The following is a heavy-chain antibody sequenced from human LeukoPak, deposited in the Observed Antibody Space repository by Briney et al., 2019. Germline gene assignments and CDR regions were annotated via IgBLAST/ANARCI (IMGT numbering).Heavy chain of an antibody. CDR3: GRARGGATNY. J-gene: IGHJ4*02. CDR1: GYTFTGYY. Sequence: ASVKVPCKASGYTFTGYYMHWVRQAPGQGLEWMGWINPNSGGTNYAQKFQGRVTMTRDTSTGTAYMELSRLRSDDTAVYYCGRARGGATNYGGQGPLVTVSS. V-gene: IGHV1-2*02. D-gene: IGHD5-24*01. CDR2: INPNSGGT.